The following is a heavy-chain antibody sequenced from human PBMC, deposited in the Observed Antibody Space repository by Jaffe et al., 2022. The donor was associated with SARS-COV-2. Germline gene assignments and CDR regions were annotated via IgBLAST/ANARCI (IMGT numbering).Heavy chain of an antibody. CDR2: IYHSGST. V-gene: IGHV4-38-2*02. CDR1: GYSISSGYY. CDR3: ARVGYYYDSSGP. J-gene: IGHJ4*02. Sequence: QVQLQESGPGLVKPSETLSLTCTVSGYSISSGYYWGWIRQPPGKGLEWIGSIYHSGSTYYNPSLKSRVTISVDTSKNQFSLKLSSVTAADTAVYYCARVGYYYDSSGPWGQGTLVTVSS. D-gene: IGHD3-22*01.